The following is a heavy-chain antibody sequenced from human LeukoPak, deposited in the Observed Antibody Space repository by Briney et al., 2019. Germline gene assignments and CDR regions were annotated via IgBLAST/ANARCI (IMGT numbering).Heavy chain of an antibody. V-gene: IGHV3-20*04. CDR1: GFTFDDYG. CDR3: ARVFRGSWGGNDAFDF. Sequence: GGSLRLSCAASGFTFDDYGMSWVRQAPGKGLEWVSGINWNGGSTGYADSVKGRFTISRDNAKNSLYLQMNSLRAEDTALYYCARVFRGSWGGNDAFDFWGQGTMVTVSS. CDR2: INWNGGST. D-gene: IGHD3-16*01. J-gene: IGHJ3*01.